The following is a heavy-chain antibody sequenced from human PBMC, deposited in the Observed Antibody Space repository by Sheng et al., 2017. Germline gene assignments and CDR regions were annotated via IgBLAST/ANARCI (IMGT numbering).Heavy chain of an antibody. V-gene: IGHV1-18*01. D-gene: IGHD3-10*01. CDR3: ARTFGELLYYYYYYGMDV. CDR1: GYTFTSYG. Sequence: QVQLVQSGAEVKKPGASVKVSCKASGYTFTSYGISWVRQAPGQGLEWMGWISAYNGNTNYAQKLQGRVTMTTDTSTSTAYMELRSLRSDDTAVYYCARTFGELLYYYYYYGMDVWGQGTTVTVSS. J-gene: IGHJ6*02. CDR2: ISAYNGNT.